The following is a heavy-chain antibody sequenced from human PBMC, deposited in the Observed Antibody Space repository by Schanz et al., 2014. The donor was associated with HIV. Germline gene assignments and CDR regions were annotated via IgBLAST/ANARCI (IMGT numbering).Heavy chain of an antibody. D-gene: IGHD6-19*01. V-gene: IGHV3-33*06. CDR3: AKDRTDSGWYKEGPRELGE. Sequence: QVRLVESGGGVVQPGRSLRLSCAASGFTFSSYGMHWVRQAPGKGLEWVAVIWYDGSNKYYADSVKGRFTISRDSFNNTLYLHMSSLRAEDTAVYFCAKDRTDSGWYKEGPRELGEWGQGTLVTVSS. CDR1: GFTFSSYG. J-gene: IGHJ4*02. CDR2: IWYDGSNK.